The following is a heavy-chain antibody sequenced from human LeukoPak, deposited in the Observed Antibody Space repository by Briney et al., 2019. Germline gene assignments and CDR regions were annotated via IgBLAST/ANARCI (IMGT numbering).Heavy chain of an antibody. V-gene: IGHV4-59*01. J-gene: IGHJ4*02. CDR1: GDSISSYY. Sequence: SETLSLTCTVPGDSISSYYWSWIRQPPGKGLEWIAYMHNGVHTNYNPSLKSQVTISGDTSKNQFSLKLTSVTAADTAVYFCAATIKRDYGDTVLNYWGQGTLVTVSS. CDR3: AATIKRDYGDTVLNY. D-gene: IGHD4/OR15-4a*01. CDR2: MHNGVHT.